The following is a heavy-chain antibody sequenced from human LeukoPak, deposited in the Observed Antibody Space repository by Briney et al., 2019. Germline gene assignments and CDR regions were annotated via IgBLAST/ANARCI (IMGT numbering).Heavy chain of an antibody. V-gene: IGHV1-8*01. CDR2: MNPNSGNT. D-gene: IGHD3-10*01. J-gene: IGHJ6*03. Sequence: GASVKVSCKASGYTFTSYDINWVRQATGQGLEWMGWMNPNSGNTGYAQKFQGRVTMTRNTSISTAYMELSSLRSGDTAVYYCARANYYYGSGLYYYMDVWGKGTTVTISS. CDR1: GYTFTSYD. CDR3: ARANYYYGSGLYYYMDV.